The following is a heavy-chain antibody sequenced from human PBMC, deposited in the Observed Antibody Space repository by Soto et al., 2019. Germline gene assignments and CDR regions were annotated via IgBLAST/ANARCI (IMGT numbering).Heavy chain of an antibody. CDR3: ARDYDGFDY. CDR2: ISHSGTV. CDR1: SVSITSSNW. Sequence: ASETLSLTCDVSSVSITSSNWWTWVRQPPGKGLEWLGKISHSGTVNYNATLRSRVTISVDKPKNQLSLKLMSVTAADTAVYYCARDYDGFDYWGPGILVTVSS. J-gene: IGHJ4*02. D-gene: IGHD3-16*01. V-gene: IGHV4-4*02.